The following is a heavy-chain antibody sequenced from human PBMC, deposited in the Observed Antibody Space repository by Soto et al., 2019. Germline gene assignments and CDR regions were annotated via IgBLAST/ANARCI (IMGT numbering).Heavy chain of an antibody. CDR2: ISAYNGNT. Sequence: QVQLVQSGPEVKKPGASVMLSCKASGYTFTTYGVRWVRQAPGLGLEWMGWISAYNGNTNYAQKFHGRVNMTTDASANTAYLELRSLRSDDTAVYYCARQEGHIEPMIGEFDFWGQGTLVTVSS. J-gene: IGHJ4*02. D-gene: IGHD3-10*02. V-gene: IGHV1-18*01. CDR3: ARQEGHIEPMIGEFDF. CDR1: GYTFTTYG.